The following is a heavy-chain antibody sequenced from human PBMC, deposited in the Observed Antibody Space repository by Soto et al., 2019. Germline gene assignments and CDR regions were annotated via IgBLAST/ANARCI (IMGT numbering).Heavy chain of an antibody. D-gene: IGHD3-10*01. CDR3: AKDRGSGSYAANYYFSGMDV. Sequence: SQRLPCAASGFTFVDHAMHWVRQEPGKGLEWVSGINWNSGSIGYADSVKGRFTISRDDAKTSLYLQMNSLRAEDTALYYCAKDRGSGSYAANYYFSGMDVWGQGTTVTVSS. CDR2: INWNSGSI. V-gene: IGHV3-9*01. CDR1: GFTFVDHA. J-gene: IGHJ6*02.